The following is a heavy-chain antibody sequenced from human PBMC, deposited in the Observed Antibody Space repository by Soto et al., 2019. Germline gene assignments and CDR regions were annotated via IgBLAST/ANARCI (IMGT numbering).Heavy chain of an antibody. J-gene: IGHJ4*02. V-gene: IGHV4-59*01. CDR2: IYYSGST. CDR1: GVSISSYY. Sequence: SETLSLTCTVSGVSISSYYWSWIRQPPGKGLEWIGYIYYSGSTNYNPSLKSRVTISVDTSKNQFSLKLSSVTAADTAVYYCARDSGGSYYYPFDYWGQGTLVTVSS. D-gene: IGHD1-26*01. CDR3: ARDSGGSYYYPFDY.